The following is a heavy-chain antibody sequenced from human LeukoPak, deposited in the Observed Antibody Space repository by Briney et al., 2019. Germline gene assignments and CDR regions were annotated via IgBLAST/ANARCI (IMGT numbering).Heavy chain of an antibody. CDR3: ARGGYGDRIDY. J-gene: IGHJ4*02. V-gene: IGHV1-46*01. Sequence: ASVKLSCKAPGYTFIRYYMHWGRQAPGQGLEWMGIINPSGGSTSYAQKFQGRVTMTRDTSTSTVYMELSRLRSADTAVYYCARGGYGDRIDYCGRGTLVSVSS. CDR1: GYTFIRYY. D-gene: IGHD4-17*01. CDR2: INPSGGST.